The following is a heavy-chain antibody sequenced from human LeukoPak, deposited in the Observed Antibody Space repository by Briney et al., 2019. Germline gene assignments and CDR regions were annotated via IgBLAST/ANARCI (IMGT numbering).Heavy chain of an antibody. V-gene: IGHV3-7*03. CDR3: ARDGGSGWYAYYYYYGMDV. J-gene: IGHJ6*02. Sequence: PGGSLRLSCAASGFTFSSHWMSWVRQAPGKGLEWVSNIKQGGGEKYYVDSVKGRFTISRDNAKNSLYLQMNSLRAEDTAVYYCARDGGSGWYAYYYYYGMDVWGQGTTVTVSS. D-gene: IGHD6-19*01. CDR2: IKQGGGEK. CDR1: GFTFSSHW.